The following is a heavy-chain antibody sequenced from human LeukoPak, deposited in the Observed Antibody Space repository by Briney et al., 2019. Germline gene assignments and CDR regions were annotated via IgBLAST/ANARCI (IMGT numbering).Heavy chain of an antibody. CDR2: IRNSGNT. J-gene: IGHJ4*02. Sequence: PSETLSLTCTVSGGSIRSSYYYWGWLRQPPGRGLEWTGSIRNSGNTYYSPSLKSRVTISVDTSKNQFSLKLSSVTAADTAVYYCARHVYGEYGPGGYWGQGILVTVSS. CDR1: GGSIRSSYYY. CDR3: ARHVYGEYGPGGY. V-gene: IGHV4-39*01. D-gene: IGHD4-17*01.